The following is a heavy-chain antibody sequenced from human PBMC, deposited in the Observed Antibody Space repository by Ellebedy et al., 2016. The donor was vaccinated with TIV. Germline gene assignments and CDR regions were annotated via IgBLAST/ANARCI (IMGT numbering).Heavy chain of an antibody. V-gene: IGHV3-48*02. D-gene: IGHD3-3*01. CDR2: IVSGSSVM. J-gene: IGHJ4*02. Sequence: GESLKISCAASGFTFSTEPMNWVRQVPGKGLEWIAYIVSGSSVMSYADSVKGRFTISRDNARDSLFLQMNSLRDEDTAVYYCVRDVFWAFDRWGQGTLVTVSS. CDR3: VRDVFWAFDR. CDR1: GFTFSTEP.